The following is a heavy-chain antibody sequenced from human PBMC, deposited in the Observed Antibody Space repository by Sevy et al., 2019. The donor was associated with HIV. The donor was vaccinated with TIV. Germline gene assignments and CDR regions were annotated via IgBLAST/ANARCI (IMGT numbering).Heavy chain of an antibody. CDR1: GFTFSSYG. CDR2: ISGSGDYT. V-gene: IGHV3-23*01. Sequence: GGSLRLSCAASGFTFSSYGMTWVRQAPGKGLEWVSEISGSGDYTYYTDSVKGRFTISRDNSKNTVFLQMNSLRAEDTAIYYCAKTLNWYYDYWGQGTLVTVSS. CDR3: AKTLNWYYDY. D-gene: IGHD1-7*01. J-gene: IGHJ4*02.